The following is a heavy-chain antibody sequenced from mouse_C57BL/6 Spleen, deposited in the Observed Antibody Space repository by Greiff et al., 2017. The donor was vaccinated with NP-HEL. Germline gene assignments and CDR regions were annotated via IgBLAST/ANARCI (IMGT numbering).Heavy chain of an antibody. V-gene: IGHV5-9*01. CDR2: ISGGGGNT. D-gene: IGHD1-1*01. J-gene: IGHJ2*01. CDR3: AKRDYGRSYDY. CDR1: GFTFSSYT. Sequence: EVKVVESGGGLVKPGGSLKLSCAASGFTFSSYTMSWVRQTPEKRLEWVATISGGGGNTYYPDSVKGRFTISRDNAKNTLYLQMSSLRAEAAALYYCAKRDYGRSYDYWGQGTTLTVSS.